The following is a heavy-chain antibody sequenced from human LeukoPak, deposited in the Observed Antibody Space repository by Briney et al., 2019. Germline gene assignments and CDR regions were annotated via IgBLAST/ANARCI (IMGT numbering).Heavy chain of an antibody. Sequence: GDSLRISCKGSGYSFSAFWSGWVRQMPGKGLELMGIIYHADSDTRYSPSFQGQVTISADRSINTVYLQWSSLKASDTAIYYCARQECSGDTCFSGNWFDPWGQGTLVTVSS. J-gene: IGHJ5*02. V-gene: IGHV5-51*01. CDR3: ARQECSGDTCFSGNWFDP. CDR1: GYSFSAFW. CDR2: IYHADSDT. D-gene: IGHD2-15*01.